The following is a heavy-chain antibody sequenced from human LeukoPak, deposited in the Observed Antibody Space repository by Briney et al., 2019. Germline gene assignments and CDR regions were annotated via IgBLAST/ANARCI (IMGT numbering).Heavy chain of an antibody. J-gene: IGHJ4*02. CDR1: GLSFTTYN. Sequence: PGGSLRLSCAASGLSFTTYNMNWVRQAPGKALEWVSYVSSSSAYIYYADSVKGRFTISRDNAKNSLYLQMNSLRAEDTAVYYCARLHYYDTSGSSWGQGTLVTVSS. CDR3: ARLHYYDTSGSS. D-gene: IGHD3-22*01. V-gene: IGHV3-21*01. CDR2: VSSSSAYI.